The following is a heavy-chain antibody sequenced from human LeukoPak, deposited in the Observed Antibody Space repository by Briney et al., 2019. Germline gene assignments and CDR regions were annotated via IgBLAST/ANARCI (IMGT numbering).Heavy chain of an antibody. CDR1: VGSFSGYY. Sequence: PSETLSLTCAVYVGSFSGYYWSWIRQPPGKGLEWIGEINHSGSTNYNPSLKSRVTISVDTSKNQFSLKLSSVTAADTAVYYCARDHRRDYDFWSGYPNFDYWGQGTLVTVSS. J-gene: IGHJ4*02. CDR2: INHSGST. CDR3: ARDHRRDYDFWSGYPNFDY. V-gene: IGHV4-34*01. D-gene: IGHD3-3*01.